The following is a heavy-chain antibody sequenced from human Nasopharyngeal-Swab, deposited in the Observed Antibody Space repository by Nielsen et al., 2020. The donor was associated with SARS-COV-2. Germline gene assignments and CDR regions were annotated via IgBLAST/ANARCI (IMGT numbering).Heavy chain of an antibody. Sequence: GESLKISCAASGFTFSSYGMHWVRQAPGKGLEWVAVISYDGSNKYYADSVKGRFTISRDKSKNTLYLQMNSLRAEGTAVYYCAKGGGTTGTVGLDIWGQGTMVTVSS. D-gene: IGHD1-1*01. CDR3: AKGGGTTGTVGLDI. J-gene: IGHJ3*02. V-gene: IGHV3-30*18. CDR1: GFTFSSYG. CDR2: ISYDGSNK.